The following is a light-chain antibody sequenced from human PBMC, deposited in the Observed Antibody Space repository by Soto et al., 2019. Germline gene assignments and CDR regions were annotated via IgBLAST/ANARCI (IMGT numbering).Light chain of an antibody. CDR1: SGYSKYK. CDR3: GADRGSGSYFAPVV. CDR2: VGTGGIVG. V-gene: IGLV9-49*01. Sequence: QLVLTQPPSASASLGASFTLTCTLSSGYSKYKVYWYQQGPGKGPRFVMRVGTGGIVGSKGDGIPDSFSVLGSGLNRYLTIKNIHEEDERDYLCGADRGSGSYFAPVVFGGGTKLTVL. J-gene: IGLJ2*01.